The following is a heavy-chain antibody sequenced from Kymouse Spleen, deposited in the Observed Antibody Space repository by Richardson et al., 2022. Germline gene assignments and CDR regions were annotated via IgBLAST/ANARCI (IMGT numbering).Heavy chain of an antibody. Sequence: EVQLVESGGGLVQPGRSLRLSCAASGFTFDDYAMHWVRQAPGKGLEWVSGISWNSGSIGYADSVKGRFTISRDNAKNSLYLQMNSLRAEDTALYYCAKDSITGTTSYYYGMDVWGQGTTVTVSS. CDR3: AKDSITGTTSYYYGMDV. CDR1: GFTFDDYA. J-gene: IGHJ6*02. V-gene: IGHV3-9*01. D-gene: IGHD1-7*01. CDR2: ISWNSGSI.